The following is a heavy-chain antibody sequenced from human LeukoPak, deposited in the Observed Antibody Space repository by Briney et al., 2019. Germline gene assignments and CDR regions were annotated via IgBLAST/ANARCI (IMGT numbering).Heavy chain of an antibody. CDR3: ARDMDYYDSSGYYFAFDI. J-gene: IGHJ3*02. V-gene: IGHV1-2*06. CDR1: GYTFTGYY. D-gene: IGHD3-22*01. Sequence: GASVKVSCTASGYTFTGYYMHWVRQAPGQGLEWMGRINPNSGGTNYAQKFQGRVTMTRDTSISTAYMELSRLRSDDTAVYYCARDMDYYDSSGYYFAFDIWGQGTMVTVSS. CDR2: INPNSGGT.